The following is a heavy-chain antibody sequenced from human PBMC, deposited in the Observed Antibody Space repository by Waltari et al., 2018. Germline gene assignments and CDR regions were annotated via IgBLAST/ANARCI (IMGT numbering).Heavy chain of an antibody. CDR1: GGSISSGDYY. V-gene: IGHV4-30-4*08. D-gene: IGHD2-15*01. Sequence: QVQLQESGPGLVKPSQTLSLTCTVSGGSISSGDYYWSWIRKPPGKGLEWIGYTYYSGSTYTNPSLKSRVTQSVDTSKNQFSLKLSSVTAADTAVYYWARDRDGGNYFDYWGQGTLVTVSS. CDR3: ARDRDGGNYFDY. J-gene: IGHJ4*02. CDR2: TYYSGST.